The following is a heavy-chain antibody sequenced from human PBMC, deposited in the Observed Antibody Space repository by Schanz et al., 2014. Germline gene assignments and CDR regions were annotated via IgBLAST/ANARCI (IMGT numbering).Heavy chain of an antibody. V-gene: IGHV3-23*04. CDR2: IGTSGGT. J-gene: IGHJ3*02. D-gene: IGHD3-10*01. Sequence: EVQLVESGGGLVQPGGSLRLSCAASGFTFRGYAMSWVRQAPGRGLEWVSTIGTSGGTNYAESVKGRFTISRDNSKNTLYLQMNSLRAEDTAVYYCAKGRFGELSAFDIWGQGTMVTVSS. CDR3: AKGRFGELSAFDI. CDR1: GFTFRGYA.